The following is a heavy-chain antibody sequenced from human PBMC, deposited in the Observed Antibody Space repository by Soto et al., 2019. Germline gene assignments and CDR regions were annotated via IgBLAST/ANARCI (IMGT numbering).Heavy chain of an antibody. D-gene: IGHD3-22*01. J-gene: IGHJ4*02. V-gene: IGHV3-21*01. CDR2: ISSSSSYI. CDR3: ARAVRNDSSGYYFDY. CDR1: GFTFSSYS. Sequence: GGSLRLSCAASGFTFSSYSMNWVRQAPGKGLEWVSSISSSSSYIYYAVSVKGRFTISRDNAKNSLYLQMNSLRAEDTAVYYCARAVRNDSSGYYFDYWGQGTLVTVSS.